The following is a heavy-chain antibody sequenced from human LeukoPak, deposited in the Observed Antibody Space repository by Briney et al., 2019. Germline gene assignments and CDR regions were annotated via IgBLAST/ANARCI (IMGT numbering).Heavy chain of an antibody. D-gene: IGHD2-21*02. V-gene: IGHV1-18*01. Sequence: ASVKVSCKASGYTFTSHGIIWVRQAPGQGLEWMAWISAYNGNTNYAQKLQGRVTVTTETSTSTAYMELRSLRSDDTAVYYCARGNCGGDCYPFDYWGQGTLVTVSS. CDR3: ARGNCGGDCYPFDY. CDR2: ISAYNGNT. J-gene: IGHJ4*02. CDR1: GYTFTSHG.